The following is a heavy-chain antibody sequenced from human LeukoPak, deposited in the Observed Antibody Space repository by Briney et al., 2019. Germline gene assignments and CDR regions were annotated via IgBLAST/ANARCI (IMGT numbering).Heavy chain of an antibody. CDR2: INPSGGST. CDR3: ARDATVPISHYYFYYMDV. J-gene: IGHJ6*03. CDR1: GYTFTSYY. Sequence: GASVKVSCKASGYTFTSYYMHWVRQAPGQGLEWMGIINPSGGSTSYAQKFQGRVTMTRDTSTSTVYMGLSSLRSEDTAVYYCARDATVPISHYYFYYMDVWGKGTTVTVSS. V-gene: IGHV1-46*01. D-gene: IGHD4-11*01.